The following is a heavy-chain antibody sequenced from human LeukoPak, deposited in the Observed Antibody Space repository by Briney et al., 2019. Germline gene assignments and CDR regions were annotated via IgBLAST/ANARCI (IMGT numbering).Heavy chain of an antibody. V-gene: IGHV1-69*05. CDR3: ARGYCSSTSCYPGAFDI. Sequence: ASVKVSCKASGGTFSSYAISWVRQAPGQGLEWMGGIIPIFGTANYAQKFQGRVTITTDESTSTAYMELSSLRSEDTAVYYCARGYCSSTSCYPGAFDIWGQGTMVTVSS. J-gene: IGHJ3*02. CDR2: IIPIFGTA. CDR1: GGTFSSYA. D-gene: IGHD2-2*01.